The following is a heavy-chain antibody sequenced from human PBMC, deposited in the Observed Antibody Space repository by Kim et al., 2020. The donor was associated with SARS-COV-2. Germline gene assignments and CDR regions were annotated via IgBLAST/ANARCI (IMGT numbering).Heavy chain of an antibody. CDR2: IRPDGSET. D-gene: IGHD3-10*01. J-gene: IGHJ3*02. Sequence: GGSLRLSCAASGFTFTNYWMHWVRQAPGKGLVWVSRIRPDGSETGYSDSVRGRFTISRDIAKNMLYLQMNSLTAEDTAVYYCTRDARLTIVSPGAFDIWGRGKMVTVSS. V-gene: IGHV3-74*01. CDR3: TRDARLTIVSPGAFDI. CDR1: GFTFTNYW.